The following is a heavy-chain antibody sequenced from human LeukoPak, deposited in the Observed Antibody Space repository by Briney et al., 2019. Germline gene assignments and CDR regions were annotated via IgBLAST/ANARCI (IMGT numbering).Heavy chain of an antibody. Sequence: GGSLRLSCAGSGFSLSTFWMHWVRQAPGKGLVWVSRIDYDGSTTTYADSVKGRFTISRDNAKNTLYLQMNSLRAEDTAVYYCTDLGWFDPWGQGTLVTVSS. CDR2: IDYDGSTT. CDR1: GFSLSTFW. J-gene: IGHJ5*02. CDR3: TDLGWFDP. V-gene: IGHV3-74*01.